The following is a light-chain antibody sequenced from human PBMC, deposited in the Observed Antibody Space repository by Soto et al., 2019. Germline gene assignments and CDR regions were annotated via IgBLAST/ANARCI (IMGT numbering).Light chain of an antibody. CDR2: EVS. CDR3: QSYDSSRSPLYV. V-gene: IGLV2-14*01. Sequence: QSALTQPASVSGSPGQSITISCTGTSSDVGGYNYVSWYQQHPGKAPKLMIYEVSNRPSGVSNRFSDSKSGNTASLTISGLQAEDEADYYCQSYDSSRSPLYVFGTGTKV. J-gene: IGLJ1*01. CDR1: SSDVGGYNY.